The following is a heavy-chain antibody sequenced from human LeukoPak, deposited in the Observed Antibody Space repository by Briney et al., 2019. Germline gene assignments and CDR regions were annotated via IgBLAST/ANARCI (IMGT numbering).Heavy chain of an antibody. Sequence: NSSETLSLTCTVSGGSISSYYWSWIRQPPGKGLEWIGYIYYSGSTNYNPSLKSRVTISVDTSKNQFSLKLSSVTAAVTAVYYCARLSRRSGSNKVADAFDIWGQGTMVTVSS. CDR2: IYYSGST. D-gene: IGHD3-10*01. CDR1: GGSISSYY. CDR3: ARLSRRSGSNKVADAFDI. V-gene: IGHV4-59*08. J-gene: IGHJ3*02.